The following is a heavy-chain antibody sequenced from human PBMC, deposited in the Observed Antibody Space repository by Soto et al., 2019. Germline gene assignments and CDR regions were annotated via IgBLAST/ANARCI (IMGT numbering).Heavy chain of an antibody. Sequence: GASVKVSCKASGYTFTSYGISWVRQAPGQGLEWMGWISAYNGNTNYAQKLQGRVTMTTDTSTSTAYMELRSLRSDDTAVYYCARGYYYDSSGYLGAFDYWGQGTLVTVSS. CDR3: ARGYYYDSSGYLGAFDY. D-gene: IGHD3-22*01. CDR2: ISAYNGNT. J-gene: IGHJ4*02. V-gene: IGHV1-18*01. CDR1: GYTFTSYG.